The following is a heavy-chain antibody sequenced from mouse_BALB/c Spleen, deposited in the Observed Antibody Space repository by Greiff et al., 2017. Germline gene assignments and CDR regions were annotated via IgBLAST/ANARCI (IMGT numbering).Heavy chain of an antibody. CDR1: GYTFTSYN. CDR2: IYPGNGDT. J-gene: IGHJ3*01. CDR3: ARDYYGPFAY. D-gene: IGHD2-1*01. V-gene: IGHV1-12*01. Sequence: LQQPGAELVKPGASVKMSCKASGYTFTSYNMHWVKQTPGQGLEWIGAIYPGNGDTSYNQKFKGKATLTADKSSSTAYMQLSSLTSEDSAVYYCARDYYGPFAYWGQGTLVTVSA.